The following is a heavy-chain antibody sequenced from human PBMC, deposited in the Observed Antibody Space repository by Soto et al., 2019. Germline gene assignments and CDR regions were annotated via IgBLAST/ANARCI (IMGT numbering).Heavy chain of an antibody. D-gene: IGHD1-7*01. V-gene: IGHV4-34*01. CDR2: INHSGST. CDR3: ASLSPPTGTIDY. CDR1: GGSFSGYY. J-gene: IGHJ4*02. Sequence: QVQLQQWGAGLLKPSETLSLTCAVYGGSFSGYYWSWIRQPARKGLEWIGEINHSGSTNYNPSLNSRVTISVDTSKIQFSLKLSSVTAADTAVYYCASLSPPTGTIDYWGQGTLVTVSS.